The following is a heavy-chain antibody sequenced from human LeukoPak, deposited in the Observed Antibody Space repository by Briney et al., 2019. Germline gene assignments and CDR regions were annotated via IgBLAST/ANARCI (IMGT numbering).Heavy chain of an antibody. CDR2: IDSSSSHI. J-gene: IGHJ5*02. V-gene: IGHV3-21*01. CDR3: ARDGCTSTTCSTLGGFSS. D-gene: IGHD2-2*01. CDR1: GFTFSSHS. Sequence: GGSLRLSCAASGFTFSSHSMSWVRQAPGKGLEWVSSIDSSSSHIYYADSMEGRFTISRDNAKNSLSLQMNSLRAEDTAVYYCARDGCTSTTCSTLGGFSSWGQGTLVTVSS.